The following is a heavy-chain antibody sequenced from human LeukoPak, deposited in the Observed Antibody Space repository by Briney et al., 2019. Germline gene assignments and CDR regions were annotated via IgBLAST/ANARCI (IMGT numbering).Heavy chain of an antibody. CDR1: GGSISSSSYY. V-gene: IGHV4-39*07. J-gene: IGHJ4*02. CDR3: AKDGALSTSWYFYCDY. CDR2: IYYSGST. D-gene: IGHD2-2*01. Sequence: SETPSLTCTVSGGSISSSSYYWGCNRQPPGKGLEWIGSIYYSGSTYYNPSLKSRATISLDTSKNQFSLKLSSVTAADTAVYYCAKDGALSTSWYFYCDYWGQGTLVTVSS.